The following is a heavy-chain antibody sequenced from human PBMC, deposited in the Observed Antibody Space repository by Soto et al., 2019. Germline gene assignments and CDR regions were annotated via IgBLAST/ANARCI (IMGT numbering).Heavy chain of an antibody. D-gene: IGHD3-10*02. CDR1: GFTFSSYE. CDR2: ISSSGSTI. CDR3: ATYPDGAYVPPYDY. Sequence: EVQLVESGGGLVQPGGSLRLSCAASGFTFSSYEMNWVRQAPGKGLEWVSYISSSGSTIYYADSVKGRFTISRDNSKNTMYLQMNSLRDDDMGIYYCATYPDGAYVPPYDYWGQGTLVTVSS. V-gene: IGHV3-48*03. J-gene: IGHJ4*02.